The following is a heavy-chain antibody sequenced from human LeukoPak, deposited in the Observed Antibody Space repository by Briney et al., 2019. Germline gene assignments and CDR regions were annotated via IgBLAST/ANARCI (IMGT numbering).Heavy chain of an antibody. CDR2: INWNGETT. Sequence: GGSLRLSCAASGFIFEDNGMSWVRQAPGKGLEWVSGINWNGETTGYVDSVKGRFTISRDNAKNSLYLQMNSLRVEDTALYYCATHSYYYGSGSYPHYLDYWGQGTLVTVSS. D-gene: IGHD3-10*01. CDR1: GFIFEDNG. J-gene: IGHJ4*02. V-gene: IGHV3-20*04. CDR3: ATHSYYYGSGSYPHYLDY.